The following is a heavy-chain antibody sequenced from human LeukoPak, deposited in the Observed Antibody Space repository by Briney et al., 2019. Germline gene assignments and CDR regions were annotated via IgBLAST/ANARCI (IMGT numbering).Heavy chain of an antibody. J-gene: IGHJ4*02. CDR2: IWYDGSKE. D-gene: IGHD5-12*01. CDR3: ARDAGYPIDY. V-gene: IGHV3-33*01. CDR1: GFTFSSYG. Sequence: GGSLRLSCAASGFTFSSYGMHWVRQAPGKGLEWVAVIWYDGSKEYYADSLEGRFTISRDNSKNTLSLQMNSLRADDTAVYYCARDAGYPIDYWGQGTLVTVSS.